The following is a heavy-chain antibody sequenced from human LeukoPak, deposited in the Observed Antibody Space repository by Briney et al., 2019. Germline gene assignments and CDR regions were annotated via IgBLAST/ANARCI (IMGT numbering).Heavy chain of an antibody. CDR3: TKYGGSPANYFDS. Sequence: SETLSLTCTVSGDSISAYYWSWVRQPPGKGLEWIAFVHKTGSINYNPSLKSRATISMDTSNSQFSLHVDSVTAADTAVYYCTKYGGSPANYFDSWGPGTLVTVSP. CDR1: GDSISAYY. V-gene: IGHV4-59*08. CDR2: VHKTGSI. D-gene: IGHD1-26*01. J-gene: IGHJ4*02.